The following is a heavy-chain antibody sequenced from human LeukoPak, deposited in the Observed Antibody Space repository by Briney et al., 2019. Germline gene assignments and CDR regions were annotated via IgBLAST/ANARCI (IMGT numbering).Heavy chain of an antibody. Sequence: GGSLRLSCAASGFTFSNDVMSWVRQAPGKGPEWVSSIDGGGGTDYADSVRGRFTISRDNFKNTSYLQMNSLGADDTAVYYCARRIGGTKDYWGQGAQVTVSS. V-gene: IGHV3-23*01. D-gene: IGHD3-3*01. J-gene: IGHJ4*02. CDR3: ARRIGGTKDY. CDR2: SIDGGGGT. CDR1: GFTFSNDV.